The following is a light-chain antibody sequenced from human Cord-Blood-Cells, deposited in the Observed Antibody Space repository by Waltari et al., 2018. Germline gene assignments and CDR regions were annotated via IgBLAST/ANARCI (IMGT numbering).Light chain of an antibody. CDR3: QQSYSTPYT. CDR1: QSISSY. Sequence: DIPMTQPPSSLSSSVGARVTITCRASQSISSYLNWYQQKPGKAPKLLIYAASSLQSGVPSRFSGSGSGTDFTLTISSLQPEDFATYYCQQSYSTPYTFGLGTKLEIK. CDR2: AAS. J-gene: IGKJ2*01. V-gene: IGKV1-39*01.